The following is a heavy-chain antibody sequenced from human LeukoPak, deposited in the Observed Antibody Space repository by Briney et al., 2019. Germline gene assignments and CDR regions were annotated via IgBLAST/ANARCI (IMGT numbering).Heavy chain of an antibody. CDR2: ISWDDDK. CDR3: AHRTYGPFHY. V-gene: IGHV2-5*02. Sequence: SGPTLVKPTQTLTLTCTFSGFSLTTYGVGVGWIRQPPGKALEWLALISWDDDKRYSPSLKSRLTITRDTSKNQVVLTMTNMDPVDTATYFCAHRTYGPFHYWGQGTLVTVSS. D-gene: IGHD2-8*01. J-gene: IGHJ4*02. CDR1: GFSLTTYGVG.